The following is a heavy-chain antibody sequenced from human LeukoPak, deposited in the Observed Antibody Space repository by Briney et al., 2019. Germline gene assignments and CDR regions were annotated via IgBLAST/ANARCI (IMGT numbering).Heavy chain of an antibody. Sequence: SETLSLTCTVSGGSISSYYWSWIRQRPGKGLEWIGYIYYNGRTYYNPSLKSRVTISVDTSKNQFSLKLSSVTAADTAVYYCARINGDYWGGYYYYYYMDVWGKGTTVTISS. CDR1: GGSISSYY. D-gene: IGHD4-17*01. V-gene: IGHV4-59*01. CDR2: IYYNGRT. J-gene: IGHJ6*03. CDR3: ARINGDYWGGYYYYYYMDV.